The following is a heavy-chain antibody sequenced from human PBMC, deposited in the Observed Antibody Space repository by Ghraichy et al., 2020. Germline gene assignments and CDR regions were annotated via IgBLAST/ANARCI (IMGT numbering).Heavy chain of an antibody. CDR2: ISGSGGST. Sequence: GGSLSLSCAASGFTFSSYAMSWVRQAPGKGLEWVSAISGSGGSTYYADSVKGRFTISRDNSKNTLYLQMNSLRAEDTAVYYCAKVTEQWLVGGFVDYWGQGTLVTVSS. CDR1: GFTFSSYA. D-gene: IGHD6-19*01. J-gene: IGHJ4*02. CDR3: AKVTEQWLVGGFVDY. V-gene: IGHV3-23*01.